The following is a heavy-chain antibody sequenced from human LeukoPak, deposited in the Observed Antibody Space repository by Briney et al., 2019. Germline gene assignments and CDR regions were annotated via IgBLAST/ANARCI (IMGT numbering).Heavy chain of an antibody. Sequence: PEGSLRLSCAASGFTFSSYSMNWVRQAPGKGLEWVSYISSSSSTIYYADSVKGRFTISRDNAKNSLYLQMNSLRAEDTAVYYCARSKRAVTMVRGVLDYWGQGTLVTVSS. J-gene: IGHJ4*02. CDR3: ARSKRAVTMVRGVLDY. CDR2: ISSSSSTI. D-gene: IGHD3-10*01. V-gene: IGHV3-48*04. CDR1: GFTFSSYS.